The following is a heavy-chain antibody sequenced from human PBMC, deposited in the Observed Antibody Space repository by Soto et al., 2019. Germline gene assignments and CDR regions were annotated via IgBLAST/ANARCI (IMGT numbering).Heavy chain of an antibody. V-gene: IGHV1-18*01. CDR2: ISAHNGNT. D-gene: IGHD6-6*01. CDR3: ARDYLAARLYSYYYGLDV. J-gene: IGHJ6*02. CDR1: GYTFTSYG. Sequence: GASVKVSCKASGYTFTSYGISWVRQAPGQGLEWMGWISAHNGNTKSAQKLQGRVTMTTDTSTSTAYMELRSLRSDDTAVYYCARDYLAARLYSYYYGLDVWGQGTTVTVSS.